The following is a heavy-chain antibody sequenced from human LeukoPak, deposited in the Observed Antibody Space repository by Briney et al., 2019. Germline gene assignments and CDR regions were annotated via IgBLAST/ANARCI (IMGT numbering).Heavy chain of an antibody. V-gene: IGHV1-8*01. CDR3: ARGLVVPAATYLYYMDV. D-gene: IGHD2-2*01. CDR1: GYTFTSYD. CDR2: MNPNSGNT. J-gene: IGHJ6*03. Sequence: ASVKVSCKASGYTFTSYDTNWVRQATGQGLEWMGWMNPNSGNTGYAQKFQGRVTMTRNTSISTAYMELSSLRSEDTAVYYCARGLVVPAATYLYYMDVWGKGTTVTVSS.